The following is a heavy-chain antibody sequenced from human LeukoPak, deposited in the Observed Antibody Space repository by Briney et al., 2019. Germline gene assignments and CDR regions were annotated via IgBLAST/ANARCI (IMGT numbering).Heavy chain of an antibody. V-gene: IGHV3-23*01. CDR3: AKGAYDYIQMGYFDD. CDR1: GFRFSNFA. D-gene: IGHD5-12*01. J-gene: IGHJ4*02. CDR2: IIGSSGDT. Sequence: GGSLRLSCAASGFRFSNFAMSWVRQAPGKGLEWVSLIIGSSGDTLYADSVKGRFTISRDISKNRLYLQMNSLRAEDTALYYCAKGAYDYIQMGYFDDWGQGTLVTVSS.